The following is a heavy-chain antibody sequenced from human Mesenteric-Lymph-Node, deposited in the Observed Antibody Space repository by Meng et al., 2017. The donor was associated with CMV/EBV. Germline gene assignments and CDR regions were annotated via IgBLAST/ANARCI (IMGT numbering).Heavy chain of an antibody. J-gene: IGHJ4*02. D-gene: IGHD3-3*01. Sequence: ASVKVSCKASGYTFTGYYMHWVRQAPGQGLEWMGWMNPNSGNTGYAQKFQGRVTMTRNTSISTAYMELSSLRSEDTAVYYCARGNQGSITIFGVVMTRQPKTYYFDYWGQGTLVTVSS. CDR1: GYTFTGYY. CDR2: MNPNSGNT. CDR3: ARGNQGSITIFGVVMTRQPKTYYFDY. V-gene: IGHV1-8*02.